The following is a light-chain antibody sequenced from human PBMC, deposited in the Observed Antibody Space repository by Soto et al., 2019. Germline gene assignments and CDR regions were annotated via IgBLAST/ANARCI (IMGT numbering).Light chain of an antibody. V-gene: IGLV2-14*01. Sequence: QSALTQPASVSGSPGQSIAISCTGTRSDVGAYNYVSWYQQHPGKAPKLMISEVTNRPSGLSNRFSGSKSGNTASLTISGLQAEDEADYYCSSYTSSSTYVFGTGTKLTVL. J-gene: IGLJ1*01. CDR2: EVT. CDR1: RSDVGAYNY. CDR3: SSYTSSSTYV.